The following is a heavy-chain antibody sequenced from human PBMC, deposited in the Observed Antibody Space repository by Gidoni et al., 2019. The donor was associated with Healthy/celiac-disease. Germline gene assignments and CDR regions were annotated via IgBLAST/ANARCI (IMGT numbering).Heavy chain of an antibody. CDR2: ISSSSSYI. J-gene: IGHJ6*02. V-gene: IGHV3-21*01. CDR1: GFTFSSYS. D-gene: IGHD2-21*02. CDR3: ARALRGPVVTPEGTNLATIYYYYGMDV. Sequence: EVQLVASGGGLVTPGGSLRLSCAASGFTFSSYSMNWVRQAPGKGLEWVSSISSSSSYIYYADSVKGRFTISRDNAKNSLYLQMNSLRAEDTAVYYCARALRGPVVTPEGTNLATIYYYYGMDVWGQGTTVTVSS.